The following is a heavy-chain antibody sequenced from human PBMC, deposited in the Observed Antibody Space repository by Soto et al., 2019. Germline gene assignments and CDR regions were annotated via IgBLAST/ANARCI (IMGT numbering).Heavy chain of an antibody. V-gene: IGHV4-59*01. CDR1: GGSISSYY. Sequence: ETLSLTCTVSGGSISSYYWSWIRQPPGKGLEWIGYIYYSGSTNYNPSLKSRVTISVDTSKNQFSLKLSSVTAADTAVYYCARVYDFWSGYYSYFDYWGQGTLVTVSS. D-gene: IGHD3-3*01. CDR2: IYYSGST. CDR3: ARVYDFWSGYYSYFDY. J-gene: IGHJ4*02.